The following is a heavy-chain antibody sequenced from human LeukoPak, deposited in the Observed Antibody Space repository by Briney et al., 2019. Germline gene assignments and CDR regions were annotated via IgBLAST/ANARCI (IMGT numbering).Heavy chain of an antibody. J-gene: IGHJ5*02. CDR2: ISYDGSNK. CDR3: AREIFDP. V-gene: IGHV3-30-3*01. CDR1: GFTFSSYA. Sequence: PGGSLRLSCAASGFTFSSYAMHWVRQAPGKGLEWVAVISYDGSNKYYADSVKGRFTISRDNSKNTLYLQMNSPRAEDTAVYYCAREIFDPWGQGTLVTVSS.